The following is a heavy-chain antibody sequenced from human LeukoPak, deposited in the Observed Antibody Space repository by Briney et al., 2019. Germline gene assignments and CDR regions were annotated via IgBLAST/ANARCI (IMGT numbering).Heavy chain of an antibody. D-gene: IGHD3-9*01. CDR1: GFTFSSYG. J-gene: IGHJ4*02. V-gene: IGHV3-30*02. CDR2: IRYDGSNK. CDR3: AKSEDYDISGRFDY. Sequence: GGSLRLSCAASGFTFSSYGMHWVRQAPGKGLEWVAFIRYDGSNKYYADSVKGRFTISRDNSKNTLYLQMNSLRPEDTAVYYCAKSEDYDISGRFDYWGQGTLVTVSS.